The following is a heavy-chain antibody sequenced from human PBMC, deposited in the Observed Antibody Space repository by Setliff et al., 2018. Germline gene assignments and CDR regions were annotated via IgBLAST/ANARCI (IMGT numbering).Heavy chain of an antibody. CDR1: GYTFTTYG. V-gene: IGHV1-18*01. J-gene: IGHJ4*02. Sequence: GASVKVSCKASGYTFTTYGISWLRQAPGQGLEWMGWISAYAQKFQGRVTMTTDTSTSTAYMELRSLRSDDTAVYYCARGPLDFVVVPAAAKFDYWGQGTLVTVSS. CDR2: ISAY. D-gene: IGHD2-2*01. CDR3: ARGPLDFVVVPAAAKFDY.